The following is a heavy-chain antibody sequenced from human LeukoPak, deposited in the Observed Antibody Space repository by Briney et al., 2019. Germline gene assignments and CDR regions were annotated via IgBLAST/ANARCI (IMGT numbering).Heavy chain of an antibody. D-gene: IGHD6-13*01. CDR2: ISGNSGST. CDR3: ARDARYSSSWWYFDY. CDR1: GFTFSGYG. J-gene: IGHJ4*02. Sequence: GGSLRLSCAASGFTFSGYGMSWVRQAPGKGLESVSSISGNSGSTYYADSVKGRFTISRDNAKNSLYLQMNSLRAEDTAVYYCARDARYSSSWWYFDYWGQGTLVTVSS. V-gene: IGHV3-21*01.